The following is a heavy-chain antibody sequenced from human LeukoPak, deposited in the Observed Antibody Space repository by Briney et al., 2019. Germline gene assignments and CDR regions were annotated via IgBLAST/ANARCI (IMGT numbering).Heavy chain of an antibody. V-gene: IGHV4-59*01. J-gene: IGHJ5*02. CDR2: IYYSGST. CDR3: ARSGYCSSTSCYFWFDP. Sequence: SETLSLTCTVSGGSISSYYWSWIRQPPGKGLEWIGYIYYSGSTNYNPSLKSQVTISVDTSKNQFSLKLSSVTAADTAVYYCARSGYCSSTSCYFWFDPWGQGTLVTVSS. D-gene: IGHD2-2*01. CDR1: GGSISSYY.